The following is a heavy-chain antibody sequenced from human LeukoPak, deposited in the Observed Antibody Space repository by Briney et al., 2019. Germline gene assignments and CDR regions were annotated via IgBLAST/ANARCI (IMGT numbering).Heavy chain of an antibody. CDR3: ARDVDYSNLFDY. CDR2: INSDGSST. Sequence: PGGSLRLSCAASGFTFSSYWMHWVRQAPGKGQVWVSRINSDGSSTSYADSVKGRFTISRDNAKNTLYLQMNSLRAEDTAVYYCARDVDYSNLFDYWGQGTLVTVSS. CDR1: GFTFSSYW. V-gene: IGHV3-74*01. J-gene: IGHJ4*02. D-gene: IGHD4-4*01.